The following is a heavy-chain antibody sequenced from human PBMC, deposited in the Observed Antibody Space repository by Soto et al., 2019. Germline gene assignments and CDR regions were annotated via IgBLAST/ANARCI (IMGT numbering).Heavy chain of an antibody. J-gene: IGHJ6*02. V-gene: IGHV1-58*02. CDR1: GFTFTSSA. CDR2: IVVGSDNT. CDR3: EASPSFWQNYYYGAMDV. Sequence: QMQLVQSGPEVKKPGTSVKVSCKTSGFTFTSSAIQWVRQARGQRLEWIGWIVVGSDNTNYAQKFKERVTITRDLSTNTIYMDLSGLRSEDTAVYYCEASPSFWQNYYYGAMDVWGQGTTVTVSS.